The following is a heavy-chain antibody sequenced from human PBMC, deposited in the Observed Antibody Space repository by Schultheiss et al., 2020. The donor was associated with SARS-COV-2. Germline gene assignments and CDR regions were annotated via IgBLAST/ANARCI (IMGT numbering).Heavy chain of an antibody. CDR2: ISYDGSNK. Sequence: GESLKISCAASGFTFSSYAMHWVRQAPGKGLEWVAVISYDGSNKYYADSVKGRFTISRDNSKNTLYLQMNSLRAEDTAVYYCARDQYSSSSTWDYYFDYWGQGTLVTVSS. CDR3: ARDQYSSSSTWDYYFDY. CDR1: GFTFSSYA. J-gene: IGHJ4*02. D-gene: IGHD6-6*01. V-gene: IGHV3-30*04.